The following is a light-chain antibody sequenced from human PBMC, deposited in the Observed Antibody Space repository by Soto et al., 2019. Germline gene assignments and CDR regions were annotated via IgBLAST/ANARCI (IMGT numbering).Light chain of an antibody. J-gene: IGLJ2*01. V-gene: IGLV1-47*01. Sequence: QAVVTQPPSASGTPGQRVTISCSGSSSNIGGNYVYWYQQLPGTVPQLLIYRNSERPSGVPDRFSGSKSGTSASLAISGLRSEDEADYYCAAWGDSLSGVVFGGGTKLTVL. CDR2: RNS. CDR3: AAWGDSLSGVV. CDR1: SSNIGGNY.